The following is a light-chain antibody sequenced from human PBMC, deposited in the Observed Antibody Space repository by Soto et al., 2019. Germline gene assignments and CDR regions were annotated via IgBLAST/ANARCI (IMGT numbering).Light chain of an antibody. J-gene: IGKJ1*01. V-gene: IGKV1-5*03. CDR2: KAS. Sequence: DTQMTQSPTPMSSSVGDRVTITCLASQSISSWLAWYQQKPGKAPKLLIYKASSLESGVPSRFSGSGSGTEFTLTISSLQPDDFARYYCEHDTSYSHGFGQGT. CDR1: QSISSW. CDR3: EHDTSYSHG.